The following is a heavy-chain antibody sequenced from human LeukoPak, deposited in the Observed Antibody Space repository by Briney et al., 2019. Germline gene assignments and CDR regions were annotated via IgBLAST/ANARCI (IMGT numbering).Heavy chain of an antibody. J-gene: IGHJ4*02. CDR3: ARSPVMATNPQFDY. V-gene: IGHV1-18*01. D-gene: IGHD5-24*01. Sequence: ASVKVSCKASGYTFTSYGISWVRQAPGQGLEWMGWISAYNGNTNYAQKLQGRVTMTRDMSTSTVYMELSSLRSEDTAVYYCARSPVMATNPQFDYWGQGTLVTVSS. CDR1: GYTFTSYG. CDR2: ISAYNGNT.